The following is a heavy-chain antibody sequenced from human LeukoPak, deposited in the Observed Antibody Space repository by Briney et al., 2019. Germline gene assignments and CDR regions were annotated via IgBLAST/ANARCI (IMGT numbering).Heavy chain of an antibody. Sequence: SETLSLTCAVSGGSISSGGYSWSWIRQPPGKGLEWIGYIYHSGSTYYNPSLKSRVTISVDRSKNQFSLKLSSVTAADTAVYYCARGLYGNNWFDPWGQGTLVTVSS. CDR1: GGSISSGGYS. D-gene: IGHD4-17*01. V-gene: IGHV4-30-2*01. J-gene: IGHJ5*02. CDR2: IYHSGST. CDR3: ARGLYGNNWFDP.